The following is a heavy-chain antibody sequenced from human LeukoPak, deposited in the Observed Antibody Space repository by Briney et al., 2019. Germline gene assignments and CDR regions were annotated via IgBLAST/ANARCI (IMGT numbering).Heavy chain of an antibody. J-gene: IGHJ6*04. CDR2: ISGSGDST. V-gene: IGHV3-23*01. CDR1: EFTFSSYG. D-gene: IGHD3-10*02. Sequence: GGTLRLSCAASEFTFSSYGMSWVRQVPGKGLEWVSAISGSGDSTYYADSVKGRFTISRDNAKNSLYLQMNSLRAEDTAVYYCAELGITMIGGVWGKGTTVTISS. CDR3: AELGITMIGGV.